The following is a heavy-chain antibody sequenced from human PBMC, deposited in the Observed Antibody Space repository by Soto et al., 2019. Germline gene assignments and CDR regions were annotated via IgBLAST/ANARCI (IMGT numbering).Heavy chain of an antibody. J-gene: IGHJ5*02. CDR2: INPNSGGT. D-gene: IGHD3-3*01. CDR3: ARPSKRITIFGVVNNWFDP. Sequence: GASVKVSCKASGYTFTGYYMHWVRQAPGQGLEWMGWINPNSGGTNYAQKFQGRVTMTRDTSISTAYMELSGLRSDDTAVYYCARPSKRITIFGVVNNWFDPWGQGTLVTVSS. CDR1: GYTFTGYY. V-gene: IGHV1-2*02.